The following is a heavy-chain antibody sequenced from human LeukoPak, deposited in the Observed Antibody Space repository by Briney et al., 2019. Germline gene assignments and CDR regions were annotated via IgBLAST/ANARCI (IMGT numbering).Heavy chain of an antibody. CDR1: GFTFSSYA. D-gene: IGHD2-2*01. V-gene: IGHV4-34*08. Sequence: PGGSLRLSCAASGFTFSSYAMSWVRQPPGKGLEWIGEINHSGSTNYNPSLKSRVTISVDTSKNQFSLKLSSVTAADTAVYYCAQVRGAPYYWGQGTLVTVSS. J-gene: IGHJ4*02. CDR3: AQVRGAPYY. CDR2: INHSGST.